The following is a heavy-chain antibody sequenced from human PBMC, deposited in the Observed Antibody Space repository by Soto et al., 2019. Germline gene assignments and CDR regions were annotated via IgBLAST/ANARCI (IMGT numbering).Heavy chain of an antibody. CDR1: GVSISSGGYY. D-gene: IGHD2-2*01. CDR3: ARDEGYCISTSCQRYGFDP. V-gene: IGHV4-31*03. J-gene: IGHJ5*02. CDR2: IYYSGST. Sequence: SSETLSLTCTVSGVSISSGGYYWSWIRQHPGKGLEWIGYIYYSGSTYYNPSLKSRVTISVDTSKNQFSLKLSSVTAADTAVYYCARDEGYCISTSCQRYGFDPWGQGTLVTVSS.